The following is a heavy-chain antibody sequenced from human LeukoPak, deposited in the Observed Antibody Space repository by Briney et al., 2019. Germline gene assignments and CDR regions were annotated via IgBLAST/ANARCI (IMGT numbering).Heavy chain of an antibody. J-gene: IGHJ4*02. Sequence: GGSLRLSCAASGLTFSSYGMHWVRQAPGKGLEWVAVISYDGSNKYYADSVKGRFIISRGNSKNTLYLQMNSPRVEDTAVYYCAKGYSGYEWFFDYWGQGTLVTGSS. CDR3: AKGYSGYEWFFDY. CDR1: GLTFSSYG. D-gene: IGHD5-12*01. CDR2: ISYDGSNK. V-gene: IGHV3-30*18.